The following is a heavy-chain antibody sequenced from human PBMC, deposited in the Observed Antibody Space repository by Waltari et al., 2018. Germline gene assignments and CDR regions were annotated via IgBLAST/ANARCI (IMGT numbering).Heavy chain of an antibody. CDR2: IYHSGST. V-gene: IGHV4-38-2*01. CDR1: GYSISSGYY. D-gene: IGHD6-19*01. J-gene: IGHJ3*02. CDR3: ARPYSSGWYGDAFDI. Sequence: QVQLQESGPGLVKPSETLSLTCAVSGYSISSGYYWGWIRQPPGKGLEWIGSIYHSGSTYYNPSLKSRVTISVDTSKNQFSLKLSSVTAADTAVYYCARPYSSGWYGDAFDIWGQGTMVTVSS.